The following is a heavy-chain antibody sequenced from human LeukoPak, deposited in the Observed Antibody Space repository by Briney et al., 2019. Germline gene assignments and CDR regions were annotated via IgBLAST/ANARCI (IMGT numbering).Heavy chain of an antibody. D-gene: IGHD1-1*01. J-gene: IGHJ6*02. CDR3: AGELDYYGMDV. Sequence: PGRSLRLSCAASGFTFSSYAMHWVRQAPGKGLERVAVISYDGSNKYYADSVKGRFTISRDNSKNTLYLQMNSLRAEDTAVYYCAGELDYYGMDVWGQGTTVTVSS. V-gene: IGHV3-30-3*01. CDR2: ISYDGSNK. CDR1: GFTFSSYA.